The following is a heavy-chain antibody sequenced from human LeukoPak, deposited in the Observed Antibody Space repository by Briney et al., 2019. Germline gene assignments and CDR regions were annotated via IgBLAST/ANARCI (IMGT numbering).Heavy chain of an antibody. Sequence: GGSLRLSCAASGFSFSSYAMSWVRQAPARGLEWVSGISGSGGSTYYADSVKGRFTISRDNSKNTLYLQMNSLRAEDTAVYYCAKDSPAAWFEPWGQGTLVTVSS. D-gene: IGHD1-14*01. CDR2: ISGSGGST. V-gene: IGHV3-23*01. CDR3: AKDSPAAWFEP. J-gene: IGHJ5*02. CDR1: GFSFSSYA.